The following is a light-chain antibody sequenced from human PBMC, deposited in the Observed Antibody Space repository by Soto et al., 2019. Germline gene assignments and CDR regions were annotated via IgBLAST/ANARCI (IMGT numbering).Light chain of an antibody. V-gene: IGKV3-11*01. J-gene: IGKJ1*01. CDR2: DAS. CDR3: QQRINWPPWT. Sequence: EIVLTQSPAPLSLSPGERATLSCRASQSVSSYLAWYQQKPGQATRLLIYDASNRATGIPARFSGSGSGTDFTLTISSLEPEDFAVYYCQQRINWPPWTFGQWTKVEIK. CDR1: QSVSSY.